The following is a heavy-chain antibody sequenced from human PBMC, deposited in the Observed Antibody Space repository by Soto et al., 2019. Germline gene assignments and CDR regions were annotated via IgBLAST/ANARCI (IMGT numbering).Heavy chain of an antibody. V-gene: IGHV3-23*01. Sequence: GGYLRLSSAASGFSCSRYAMSWVRQAPGKGLEWVSAISGSGGSTYYADSVKGRFSISRDNSKNTLYLQMNSLRAEDTGVKNSAKDFWCSVYDQYYYYGMDVSGQGTTVTVSS. D-gene: IGHD5-12*01. CDR2: ISGSGGST. J-gene: IGHJ6*02. CDR1: GFSCSRYA. CDR3: AKDFWCSVYDQYYYYGMDV.